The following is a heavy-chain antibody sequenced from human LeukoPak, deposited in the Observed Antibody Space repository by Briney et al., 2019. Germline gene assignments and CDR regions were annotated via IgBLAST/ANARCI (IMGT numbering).Heavy chain of an antibody. CDR2: IYARGNT. CDR3: ARGWARSEDAFDI. Sequence: PSETLSLTCTVSGGSISGNYYWSWIRQPAGKGLEWIGRIYARGNTNYNPSLKSRVTISVDTSKNHFSLKLSSVTAADTAVYYCARGWARSEDAFDIWGQGTMVTVSS. D-gene: IGHD6-25*01. V-gene: IGHV4-4*07. CDR1: GGSISGNYY. J-gene: IGHJ3*02.